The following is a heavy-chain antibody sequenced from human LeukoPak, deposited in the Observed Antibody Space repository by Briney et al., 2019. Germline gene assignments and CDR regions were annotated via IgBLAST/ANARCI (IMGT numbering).Heavy chain of an antibody. J-gene: IGHJ4*02. CDR2: IHASGTT. V-gene: IGHV4-4*07. CDR1: GGSISSYF. Sequence: PSETLSLTCNVSGGSISSYFWTWIRQPAGKGLEWIGRIHASGTTNYNSSLMSRVSMSVDTSKNQFSLKLTSVTAADTAVYFCARDGAEVYGRAFDYWGQGTLVSVSS. D-gene: IGHD3-10*01. CDR3: ARDGAEVYGRAFDY.